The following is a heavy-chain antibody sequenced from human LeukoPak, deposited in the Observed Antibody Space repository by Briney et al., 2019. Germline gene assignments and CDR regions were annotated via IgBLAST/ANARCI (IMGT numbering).Heavy chain of an antibody. J-gene: IGHJ3*02. CDR2: INPSGGST. Sequence: ASVKVSCKASGYTFTSYYMHWVRQAPGQGLEWMGIINPSGGSTSYAQKFQGRVTMTRDMSTSAVYMELSSLRSEDTAVYYCARMGADDAFDIWGQGTMVTVSS. D-gene: IGHD1-26*01. CDR1: GYTFTSYY. CDR3: ARMGADDAFDI. V-gene: IGHV1-46*01.